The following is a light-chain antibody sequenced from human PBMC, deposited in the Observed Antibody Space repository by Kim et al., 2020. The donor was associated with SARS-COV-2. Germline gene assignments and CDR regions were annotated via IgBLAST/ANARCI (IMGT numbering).Light chain of an antibody. CDR3: QQRGNWPLT. CDR1: QSVGNS. Sequence: EIVLTQSPGTLSLSPGERATLSCRASQSVGNSFAWYQQKPVQAPRLLIYDAFSRATGIPARFSGSGSGTDFTLTISSLEPEDFAVYYCQQRGNWPLTFGQGTKVEIK. V-gene: IGKV3-11*01. CDR2: DAF. J-gene: IGKJ1*01.